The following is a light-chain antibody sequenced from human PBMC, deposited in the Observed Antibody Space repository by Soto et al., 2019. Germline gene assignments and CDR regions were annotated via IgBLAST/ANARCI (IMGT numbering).Light chain of an antibody. J-gene: IGLJ1*01. CDR3: SSYTRSSTLEV. V-gene: IGLV2-14*01. CDR1: SSDVGGYND. Sequence: QSVLTQPASVSGSPGQSITISCTGTSSDVGGYNDVSWYQQHPGKAPKLMIYDVSNRPSGVSNRFSGSKSGNTASLTISGLQAEDEADYYCSSYTRSSTLEVFGTGTKLTVL. CDR2: DVS.